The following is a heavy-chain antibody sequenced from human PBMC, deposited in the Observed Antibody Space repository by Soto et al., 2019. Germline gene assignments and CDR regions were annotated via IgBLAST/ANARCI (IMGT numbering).Heavy chain of an antibody. D-gene: IGHD3-22*01. CDR1: GYTFTSYG. J-gene: IGHJ4*02. V-gene: IGHV1-18*04. Sequence: ASVKVSCKASGYTFTSYGISWVRQAPGQGLEWMGWISAYNGNTNYAQKLQGRVTMTTDTSTSTAYMELRSLRSDDTAVYYCARGGYYDSSGYYHPWGSDYWGQGXLVTVSS. CDR2: ISAYNGNT. CDR3: ARGGYYDSSGYYHPWGSDY.